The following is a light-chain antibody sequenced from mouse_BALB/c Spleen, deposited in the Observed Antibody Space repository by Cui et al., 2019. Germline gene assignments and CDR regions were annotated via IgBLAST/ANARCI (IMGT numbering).Light chain of an antibody. J-gene: IGKJ2*01. Sequence: DLQMTQPPAPLSASVVETITITCRASENIYRNLALYQQKQGTSPQLLVYAATNLADGVPSRFSGSGSGTQYSLKINSLQSEDFRSYYCQHIWGTPYTFGGGTKLEIK. CDR1: ENIYRN. CDR3: QHIWGTPYT. CDR2: AAT. V-gene: IGKV12-46*01.